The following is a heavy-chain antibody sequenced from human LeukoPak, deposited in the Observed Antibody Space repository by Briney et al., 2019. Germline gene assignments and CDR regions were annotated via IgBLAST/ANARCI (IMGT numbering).Heavy chain of an antibody. Sequence: GGSLRLSCTASGFTFGDYAMSWVRQAPGKGLEWVGFIRSKAYGGTTEYAASVKDRFTISRDDSKSIAYLQMNSLKTEDTAVYYCTLYYDFWSGYHMSDSHWYFDLWGRGTLVTVSS. CDR3: TLYYDFWSGYHMSDSHWYFDL. J-gene: IGHJ2*01. CDR1: GFTFGDYA. CDR2: IRSKAYGGTT. V-gene: IGHV3-49*04. D-gene: IGHD3-3*01.